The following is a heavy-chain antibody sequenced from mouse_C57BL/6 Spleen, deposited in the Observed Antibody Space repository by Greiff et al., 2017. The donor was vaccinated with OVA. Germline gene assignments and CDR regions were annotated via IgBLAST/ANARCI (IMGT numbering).Heavy chain of an antibody. CDR2: IWSGGST. Sequence: QVQLKQSGPGLVQPSQSLSITCTVSGFSLTSYGVHWVRQSPGKGLEWLGVIWSGGSTDYNAAFISRLSISKDNSKSQVFFKMNSLQADDTAIYYCARGVLGGFADWGQGTLVTVSA. V-gene: IGHV2-2*01. CDR3: ARGVLGGFAD. D-gene: IGHD2-14*01. J-gene: IGHJ3*01. CDR1: GFSLTSYG.